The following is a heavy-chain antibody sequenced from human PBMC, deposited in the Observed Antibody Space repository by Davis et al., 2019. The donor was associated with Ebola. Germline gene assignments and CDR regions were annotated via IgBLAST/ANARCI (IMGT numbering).Heavy chain of an antibody. V-gene: IGHV1-2*04. CDR3: ARMPDYSNYLWYYYGMDV. J-gene: IGHJ6*02. Sequence: ASVKVSCKASGYTFTGYYMHWVRQAPGQGLEWMGWINPNSGGTNYAQKFQGWVTMTRDTSISTAYMELSRLRSEDTAVYYCARMPDYSNYLWYYYGMDVWGQGTTVTVSS. D-gene: IGHD4-11*01. CDR2: INPNSGGT. CDR1: GYTFTGYY.